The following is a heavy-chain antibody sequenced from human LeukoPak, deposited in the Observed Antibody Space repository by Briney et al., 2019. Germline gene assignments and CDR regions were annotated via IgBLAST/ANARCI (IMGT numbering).Heavy chain of an antibody. CDR1: GGSISSANYY. CDR3: TRKEWXFXYXXX. Sequence: SQTLSLTCTVSGGSISSANYYWSWIRQPPGKALEWIGYIYYSGSTYYNPSLRSRVTISGDTSKNQFSLKLSSVTAADTAVYCCTRKEWXFXYXXXWGKXTTXT. CDR2: IYYSGST. V-gene: IGHV4-30-4*08. J-gene: IGHJ6*03. D-gene: IGHD3-3*01.